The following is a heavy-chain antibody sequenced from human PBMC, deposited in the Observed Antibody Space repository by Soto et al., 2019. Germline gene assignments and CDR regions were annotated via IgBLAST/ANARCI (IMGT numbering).Heavy chain of an antibody. D-gene: IGHD2-8*01. J-gene: IGHJ6*02. V-gene: IGHV1-2*04. CDR2: INPKSGGT. Sequence: ATVKVSCKASGYSFTDYHIHWVRQAPGQGLEWLGRINPKSGGTSTAQKFQGWVTMTTDTSISTASMELTRLTSDDTAVYYCARGDSTDCSNGVCSFFYNHDMDVWGQGTTVTVSS. CDR1: GYSFTDYH. CDR3: ARGDSTDCSNGVCSFFYNHDMDV.